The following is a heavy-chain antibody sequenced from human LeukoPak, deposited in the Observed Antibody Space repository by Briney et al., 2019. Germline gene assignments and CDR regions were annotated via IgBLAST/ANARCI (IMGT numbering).Heavy chain of an antibody. CDR3: SRQSPAYTDY. CDR1: GYTFSSYW. CDR2: IYPGDSHT. V-gene: IGHV5-51*01. J-gene: IGHJ4*02. Sequence: GESLQISCKGSGYTFSSYWIAWVRQLPGKGLEWMGIIYPGDSHTTYSPSFQGQVTISADRSISTAYLQWTSLKASDTAMYYCSRQSPAYTDYWGQGTLVTVSS. D-gene: IGHD2-2*01.